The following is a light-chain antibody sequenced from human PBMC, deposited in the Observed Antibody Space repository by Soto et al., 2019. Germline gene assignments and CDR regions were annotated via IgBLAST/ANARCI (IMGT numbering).Light chain of an antibody. CDR2: AAS. J-gene: IGKJ2*01. V-gene: IGKV1-39*01. CDR3: QQRET. Sequence: DIQMTQSPSSLSASVGDRVTITCRASQSISSYLNWYQQKPGKAPKLLIYAASSLQSGVTSRFSGSGSGTDFTLTISSLQPEDFATYYCQQRETFGQGTKLEIK. CDR1: QSISSY.